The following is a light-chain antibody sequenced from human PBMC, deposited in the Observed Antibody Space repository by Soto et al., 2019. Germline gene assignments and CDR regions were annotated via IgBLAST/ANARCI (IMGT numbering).Light chain of an antibody. Sequence: QSALTQPASVSGSAGQSITISCSGTMRDVGAYNLVSWYQQHPGTAPKLIIYEVRNRPSGISSRFSGSRSGNTASLTISGLQTDDEADYYCCSYAGSYTHVFGTGTKLTVL. CDR1: MRDVGAYNL. CDR2: EVR. CDR3: CSYAGSYTHV. V-gene: IGLV2-14*01. J-gene: IGLJ1*01.